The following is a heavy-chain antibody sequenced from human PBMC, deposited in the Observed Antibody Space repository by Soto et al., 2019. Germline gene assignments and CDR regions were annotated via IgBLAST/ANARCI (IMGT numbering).Heavy chain of an antibody. Sequence: QVQLQESGPGLVKPSQTLSLTCTVSGGSISSGSYYWSWIRQHPGKGLEWIGYIYYTWSSYYNPSHKSGVTISVDTSKNQFSLKLSSVTAADTALYYCAKLDPSEGDFWFDRWGQGTLVTVSS. CDR1: GGSISSGSYY. CDR3: AKLDPSEGDFWFDR. J-gene: IGHJ5*02. D-gene: IGHD2-21*02. CDR2: IYYTWSS. V-gene: IGHV4-31*03.